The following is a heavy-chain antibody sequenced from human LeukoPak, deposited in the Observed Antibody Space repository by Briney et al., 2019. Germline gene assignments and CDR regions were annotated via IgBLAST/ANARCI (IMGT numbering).Heavy chain of an antibody. CDR2: IYYSGTT. CDR1: GGSISSYY. D-gene: IGHD4-11*01. Sequence: MSSETLSLTCTVSGGSISSYYWSWIRQPPGKGLEWIGYIYYSGTTKYNASLKSRVTISVDTSKNQFSLKLSSVTAADTAVYYCAKGGYDSSNPFDSWGQGTLVTVSS. J-gene: IGHJ4*02. V-gene: IGHV4-59*08. CDR3: AKGGYDSSNPFDS.